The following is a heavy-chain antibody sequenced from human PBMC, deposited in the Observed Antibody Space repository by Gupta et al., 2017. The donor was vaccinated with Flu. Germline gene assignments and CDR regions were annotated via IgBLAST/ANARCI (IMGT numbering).Heavy chain of an antibody. Sequence: QVQLVESGGGVVQPGRSLRLSCAASGFTFSSYGMHWVRQAPGKGLEWVAVIWYDGSNKYYADSVKGRFTISRDNSKNTLYLQMNSLRAEDTAVYYCARVSDYGDYDRELSYYYYGMDVWGQGTTVTVSS. V-gene: IGHV3-33*01. CDR2: IWYDGSNK. CDR1: GFTFSSYG. D-gene: IGHD4-17*01. CDR3: ARVSDYGDYDRELSYYYYGMDV. J-gene: IGHJ6*02.